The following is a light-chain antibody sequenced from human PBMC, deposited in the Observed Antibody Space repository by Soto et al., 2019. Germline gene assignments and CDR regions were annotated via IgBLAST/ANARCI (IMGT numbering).Light chain of an antibody. CDR2: DTT. Sequence: QAVVTQEPSLTVSPGGTVTLTCGSSTGAVTSGHYPYWFQQKPGQAPRTLIYDTTNKRSWTPARFSGSLLGGKAALTLSGAQPEDEAAYYCLLSYGDVRHFGGGTKLTVL. CDR1: TGAVTSGHY. V-gene: IGLV7-46*01. CDR3: LLSYGDVRH. J-gene: IGLJ2*01.